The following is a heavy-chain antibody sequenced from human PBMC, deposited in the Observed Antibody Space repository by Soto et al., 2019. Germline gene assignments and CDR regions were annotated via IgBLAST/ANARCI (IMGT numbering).Heavy chain of an antibody. CDR1: GGSFSTYH. CDR2: INHSGNN. D-gene: IGHD3-9*01. Sequence: SETLSLTCVVSGGSFSTYHYNWIRQSPGKGLEWIGEINHSGNNNYSPSLKSRVTMSLDTSKNQFSLKLTSATAADTAVYYCARGGSNDWQVAFDIWGQGPMVTVS. J-gene: IGHJ3*02. V-gene: IGHV4-34*01. CDR3: ARGGSNDWQVAFDI.